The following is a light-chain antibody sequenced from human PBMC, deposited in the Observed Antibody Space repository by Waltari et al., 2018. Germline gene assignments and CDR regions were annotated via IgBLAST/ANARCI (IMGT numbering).Light chain of an antibody. J-gene: IGLJ2*01. CDR3: QAWVSRTVV. CDR1: RVADTH. CDR2: HHS. V-gene: IGLV3-1*01. Sequence: SYELTQPPSVSVSPGQTATITCSGDRVADTHFRWYQQRPGQSPVLVIFHHSQRPSGIPERFGGSTSGNTATLTIREAQTMDEADYYCQAWVSRTVVFGGGTKLTVL.